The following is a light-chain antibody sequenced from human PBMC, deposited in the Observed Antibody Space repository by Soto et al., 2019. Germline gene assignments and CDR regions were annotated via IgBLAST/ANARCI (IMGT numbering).Light chain of an antibody. J-gene: IGKJ4*01. CDR3: HQRSKWPLT. CDR2: DAS. V-gene: IGKV3-11*01. CDR1: RSVRTY. Sequence: EIVLTQSPATLSLSPGERATLSCRASRSVRTYLAWYQQKPGQAPRLLIYDASNRATDIPDRFSGSGSGTDFTLTISSLDPEDFAVYYCHQRSKWPLTFGGGTKVEIK.